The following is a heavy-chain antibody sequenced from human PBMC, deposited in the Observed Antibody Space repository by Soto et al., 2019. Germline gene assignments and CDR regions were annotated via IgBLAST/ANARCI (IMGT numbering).Heavy chain of an antibody. CDR3: AKLYDFWSGRGSMDG. D-gene: IGHD3-3*01. CDR1: GFTFSSYA. Sequence: VQLLESGGGLVHPGGSLRLSCAASGFTFSSYAMSWVRQAPGKGLEWVSAISGSGARTYYADSVKGRLTLSRDNSKNTLYLQMNSLRAADTALFHAAKLYDFWSGRGSMDGWGQGTTVTVSS. V-gene: IGHV3-23*01. CDR2: ISGSGART. J-gene: IGHJ6*02.